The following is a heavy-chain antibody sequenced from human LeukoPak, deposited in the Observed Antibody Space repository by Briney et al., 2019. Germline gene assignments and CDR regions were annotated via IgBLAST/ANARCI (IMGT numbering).Heavy chain of an antibody. CDR2: ISSSSSYI. J-gene: IGHJ4*02. CDR1: GFTFSSYS. CDR3: AKSFWWFGEFSPFDY. D-gene: IGHD3-10*01. Sequence: PGGSLRLSCAASGFTFSSYSMNWDRQAPGKGLEWVSSISSSSSYIYYADSVKGRFTISRDNAKNSLYLQMNSLRAEDTAVYYCAKSFWWFGEFSPFDYWGQGTLLTISS. V-gene: IGHV3-21*01.